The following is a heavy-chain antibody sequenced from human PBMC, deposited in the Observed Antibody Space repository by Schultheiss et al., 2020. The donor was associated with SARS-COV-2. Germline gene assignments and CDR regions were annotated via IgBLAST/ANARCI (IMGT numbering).Heavy chain of an antibody. J-gene: IGHJ5*02. Sequence: SETLSLTCTVSGGSISSGSYYWSWIRQPPGKGLEWIGDIYYSGSPYYNPSLKSRLTISVDTSKNQFSLKLNSVTAADTAVYYCARHVFQGGWLPPRQGFDPWGQGTLVTVSS. D-gene: IGHD6-19*01. CDR3: ARHVFQGGWLPPRQGFDP. CDR2: IYYSGSP. CDR1: GGSISSGSYY. V-gene: IGHV4-61*01.